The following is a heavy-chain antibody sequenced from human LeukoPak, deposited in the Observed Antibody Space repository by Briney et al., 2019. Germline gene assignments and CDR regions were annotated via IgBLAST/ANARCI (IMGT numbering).Heavy chain of an antibody. V-gene: IGHV4-59*01. D-gene: IGHD3-10*01. J-gene: IGHJ4*02. Sequence: SETLSLTCTVSGDSISSYYWSWIRQPPGKGLEYIGYVYYTGTTIYNPSLKSRVTISVDTSTNQFSLKLSSVTAADTAVYYCARGGVWFGESPIDYWGQGALVTVSS. CDR2: VYYTGTT. CDR3: ARGGVWFGESPIDY. CDR1: GDSISSYY.